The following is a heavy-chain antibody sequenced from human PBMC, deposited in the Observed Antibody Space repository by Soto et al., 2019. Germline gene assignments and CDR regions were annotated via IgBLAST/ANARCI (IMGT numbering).Heavy chain of an antibody. CDR2: INSGGSSI. Sequence: EVQLVESGGGLVKPGGSLRLSCAASGFTFSRHIMHWVRQTPGKGLEWISFINSGGSSIKYADSVKGRFTISRDDAKNSLYLQMTSLTADDTAVYYCARAKYYFGLGGLRNLDSWGQGTLVTVSS. D-gene: IGHD3-10*01. V-gene: IGHV3-21*05. CDR3: ARAKYYFGLGGLRNLDS. J-gene: IGHJ4*02. CDR1: GFTFSRHI.